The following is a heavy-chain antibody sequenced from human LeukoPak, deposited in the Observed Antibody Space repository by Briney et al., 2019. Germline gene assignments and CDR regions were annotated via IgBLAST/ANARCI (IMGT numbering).Heavy chain of an antibody. CDR2: IKSKTDGGTT. V-gene: IGHV3-15*01. J-gene: IGHJ6*02. Sequence: GGSLRLSCAASGFTFSNAWMSWVRQAPGKGLEWVGRIKSKTDGGTTDYAAPVKGRFTISRDDSKNTLYLQMNSLKAEDTAVYYCARSMGGTTLSGMDVWGQGTTVTVSS. CDR1: GFTFSNAW. CDR3: ARSMGGTTLSGMDV. D-gene: IGHD1-1*01.